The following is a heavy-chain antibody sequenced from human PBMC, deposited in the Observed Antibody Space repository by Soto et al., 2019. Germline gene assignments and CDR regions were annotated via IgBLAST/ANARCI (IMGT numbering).Heavy chain of an antibody. Sequence: GGSLRLSCVASGFTSNTYSMSWVLHAPGKGLEWVSYISGGGETIYYADSVRGRFTISRDNAKNSLFLQMNSLRDEDTAVYYCARESEDLTSNFDYWGQGTLVTVS. J-gene: IGHJ4*02. CDR1: GFTSNTYS. CDR2: ISGGGETI. V-gene: IGHV3-48*02. CDR3: ARESEDLTSNFDY.